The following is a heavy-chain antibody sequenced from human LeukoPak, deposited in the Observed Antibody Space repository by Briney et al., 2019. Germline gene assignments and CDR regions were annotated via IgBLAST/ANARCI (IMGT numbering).Heavy chain of an antibody. D-gene: IGHD2-2*01. CDR3: ARGSSTTPGVYYFDC. CDR1: GGSISSYY. Sequence: SETLSLTCTVSGGSISSYYWSWIRQPAGKGLEWIGRIYTSGSTSYNPSLKSRLTMSVDTSKNQFSLKLSSVTAADTAVYYCARGSSTTPGVYYFDCWGQGTLVTVSS. J-gene: IGHJ4*02. CDR2: IYTSGST. V-gene: IGHV4-4*07.